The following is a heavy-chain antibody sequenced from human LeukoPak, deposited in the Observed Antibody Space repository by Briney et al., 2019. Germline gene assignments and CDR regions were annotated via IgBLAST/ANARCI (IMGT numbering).Heavy chain of an antibody. D-gene: IGHD6-13*01. Sequence: GGSLRLSCAASGFTFSSYSMNWVRQAPGKGLEWVSSISSSSSYIYYADSVKGRFTISRDNAKNSLYLQMNSLRAEDTAVYYCARDAPSMAAAGISPDWYFDLWGRGTLVTVSS. CDR2: ISSSSSYI. J-gene: IGHJ2*01. V-gene: IGHV3-21*01. CDR1: GFTFSSYS. CDR3: ARDAPSMAAAGISPDWYFDL.